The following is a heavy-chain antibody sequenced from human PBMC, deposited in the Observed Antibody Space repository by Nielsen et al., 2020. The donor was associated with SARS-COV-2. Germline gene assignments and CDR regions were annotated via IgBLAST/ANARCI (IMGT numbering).Heavy chain of an antibody. J-gene: IGHJ4*02. CDR1: EFTFSNYV. V-gene: IGHV3-11*01. CDR3: ARGRGYSYGVYFDY. Sequence: GESLKISCAASEFTFSNYVMNWIRQAPGKGLEWISYISSSGSTIYYADSVKGRFTISRDNTKMYLQMNSLRVEDTAVYFCARGRGYSYGVYFDYWGQGTRVTVSP. D-gene: IGHD5-12*01. CDR2: ISSSGSTI.